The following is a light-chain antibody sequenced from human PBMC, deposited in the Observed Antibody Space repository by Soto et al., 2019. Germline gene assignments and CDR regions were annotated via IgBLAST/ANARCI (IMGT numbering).Light chain of an antibody. V-gene: IGKV1-5*01. J-gene: IGKJ4*01. CDR3: QQYNSYSPLT. Sequence: DIQMTQSPSSLSASVGDRVTITCRASQSISSWLAWYQQKPGKAPKLLIFDAFSLESGVPSRFSDSRSGTEFTLTISSLQPDDYATYYCQQYNSYSPLTFGGGTKVEIK. CDR2: DAF. CDR1: QSISSW.